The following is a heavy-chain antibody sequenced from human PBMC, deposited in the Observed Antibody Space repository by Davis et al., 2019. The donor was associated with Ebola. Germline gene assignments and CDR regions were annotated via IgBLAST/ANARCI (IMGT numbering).Heavy chain of an antibody. CDR2: IFHDGSNK. V-gene: IGHV3-30-3*01. CDR1: AFDFSSYA. J-gene: IGHJ3*02. D-gene: IGHD6-13*01. Sequence: PGGSLRLSCAASAFDFSSYAMHWVRQAPGKGLEWAAVIFHDGSNKYYADSVKGRFTISRDNSKKTGFMEMNNLKVEDTAVYYCARGVLQEQLVWNDVFDIWGQGTMVTVSS. CDR3: ARGVLQEQLVWNDVFDI.